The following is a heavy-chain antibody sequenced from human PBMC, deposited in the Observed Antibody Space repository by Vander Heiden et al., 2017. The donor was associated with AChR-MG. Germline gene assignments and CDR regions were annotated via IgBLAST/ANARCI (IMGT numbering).Heavy chain of an antibody. J-gene: IGHJ6*03. CDR3: ARSAVVTATPRSYFYYYYYMDV. V-gene: IGHV4-34*01. CDR1: GGSFSRYY. D-gene: IGHD2-21*02. Sequence: QAQLQHPGAGPLKPSDTLSPPWPAYGGSFSRYYWSWSRQPPGKGLEWIGQINHSGSTRYNPSLKSRVTISVDTSKNQFSLKLSSVTAADTAVYYCARSAVVTATPRSYFYYYYYMDVWGKGTTVTVSS. CDR2: INHSGST.